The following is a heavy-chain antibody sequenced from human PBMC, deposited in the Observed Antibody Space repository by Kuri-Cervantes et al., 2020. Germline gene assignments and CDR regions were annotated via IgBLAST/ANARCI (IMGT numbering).Heavy chain of an antibody. Sequence: SETLSLTCTVSGGSINSDNSYWSWIRQPPGKGLEWIGSIYYSGRTYYNPSLRSRVTISVDTSKNQFSLKLSSVTAADTAVYYCARHHWYSSGWYPNWFDPWGQGTLVTVSS. CDR3: ARHHWYSSGWYPNWFDP. CDR1: GGSINSDNSY. V-gene: IGHV4-39*01. D-gene: IGHD6-19*01. J-gene: IGHJ5*02. CDR2: IYYSGRT.